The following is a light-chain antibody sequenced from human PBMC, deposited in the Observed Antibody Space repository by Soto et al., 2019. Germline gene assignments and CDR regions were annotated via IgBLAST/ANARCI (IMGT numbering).Light chain of an antibody. V-gene: IGKV2-30*02. CDR1: QSLAHSDGNTY. J-gene: IGKJ2*01. CDR3: MQGTHWPYT. CDR2: KVS. Sequence: VVMTQSPLSLPVTLGQPASISCRSSQSLAHSDGNTYLIWFQQRPGQSPRRLIYKVSNRDSGVPDRFSGSGSATDFTLKISRVEAEDVGVYYCMQGTHWPYTFGQGTKVEIK.